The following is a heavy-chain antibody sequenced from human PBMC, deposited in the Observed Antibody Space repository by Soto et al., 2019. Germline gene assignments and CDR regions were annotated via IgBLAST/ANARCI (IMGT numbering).Heavy chain of an antibody. D-gene: IGHD2-15*01. CDR2: ISGSGGST. Sequence: GGSLRLSCAASGFTFSSYAMSWVRQAPGKGLEWVSAISGSGGSTYYADSVKGRFTISRDNSKNTLYLQMNSLRAEDTAVYYCANHLTVVGPLVYGMDVWGQGTTVTVSS. CDR1: GFTFSSYA. CDR3: ANHLTVVGPLVYGMDV. J-gene: IGHJ6*02. V-gene: IGHV3-23*01.